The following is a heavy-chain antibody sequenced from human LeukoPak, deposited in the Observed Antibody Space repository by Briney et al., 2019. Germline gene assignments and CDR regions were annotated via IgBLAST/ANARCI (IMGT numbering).Heavy chain of an antibody. V-gene: IGHV4-61*08. J-gene: IGHJ4*02. Sequence: SETLSLTCTVSGGSISSGDYYWSWIRQPPGKGLEWIAYIYYSGSTNYNPSLKSRVTISVDTSKNQFSLKLSSVTAADTAVYYCARVGMGNCSGGSCYSDFDYWGQGTLVTVSS. CDR3: ARVGMGNCSGGSCYSDFDY. CDR2: IYYSGST. CDR1: GGSISSGDYY. D-gene: IGHD2-15*01.